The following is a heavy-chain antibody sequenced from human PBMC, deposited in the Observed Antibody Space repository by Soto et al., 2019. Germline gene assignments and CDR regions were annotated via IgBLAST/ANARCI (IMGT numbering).Heavy chain of an antibody. J-gene: IGHJ6*02. D-gene: IGHD6-13*01. CDR1: GGSISSGGYY. V-gene: IGHV4-31*03. CDR3: AREWDSSSWYSDYYYVMDV. CDR2: IYYSGST. Sequence: SETMSLTCTVSGGSISSGGYYWRWIRQHPGKGLEWIGYIYYSGSTYYNPSLKSRVTISVDTSKNQFSLKLSSVTAADTAVYYCAREWDSSSWYSDYYYVMDVWGQGTTVTVSS.